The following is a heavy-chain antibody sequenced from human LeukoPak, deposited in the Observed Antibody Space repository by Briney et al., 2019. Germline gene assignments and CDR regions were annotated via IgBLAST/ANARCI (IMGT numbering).Heavy chain of an antibody. Sequence: PGGSLRLSCAASGFTVSSNYMSWVRQAPGKGLEWVSVIYSGGSTYYADSVKGRFTISRDNSKNTLYPQMNSLRAEDTAVYYCARDVTGAFDIWGQGTMVTVSS. CDR1: GFTVSSNY. V-gene: IGHV3-53*01. D-gene: IGHD4-4*01. CDR3: ARDVTGAFDI. CDR2: IYSGGST. J-gene: IGHJ3*02.